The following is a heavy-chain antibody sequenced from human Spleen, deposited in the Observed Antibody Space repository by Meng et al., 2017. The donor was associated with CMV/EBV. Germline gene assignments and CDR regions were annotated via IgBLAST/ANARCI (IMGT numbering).Heavy chain of an antibody. CDR1: GFTFSNAW. CDR3: SKDLEFQLLLSLDFAMDA. J-gene: IGHJ6*02. CDR2: IKSKTDGGTT. D-gene: IGHD3-10*01. Sequence: GESLKISCAASGFTFSNAWMSWVRQAPGKGLEWVGRIKSKTDGGTTDYAAPVKGRFTISRDDSKNTLYLQMNSLRVEDTAVYYCSKDLEFQLLLSLDFAMDAWGHGTTVTVSS. V-gene: IGHV3-15*01.